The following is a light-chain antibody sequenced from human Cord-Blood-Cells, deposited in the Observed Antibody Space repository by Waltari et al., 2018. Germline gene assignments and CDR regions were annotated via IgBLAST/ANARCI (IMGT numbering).Light chain of an antibody. V-gene: IGLV1-44*01. CDR2: SNN. J-gene: IGLJ2*01. CDR1: SSNIGRNT. Sequence: QSVLTQPPSAPGTPGQRVTISCSGSSSNIGRNTVNWYQQLPGTAPKPLIYSNNQRSSGVPDRFSGSKSGTSASLAISGLQSEDEADYYCAAWDDSLNGVVFGGGTKLTVL. CDR3: AAWDDSLNGVV.